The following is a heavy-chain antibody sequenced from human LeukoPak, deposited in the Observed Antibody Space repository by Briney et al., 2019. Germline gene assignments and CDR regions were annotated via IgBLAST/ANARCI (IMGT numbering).Heavy chain of an antibody. D-gene: IGHD5-18*01. CDR3: ARYSYGLYYFDS. CDR1: GYTFTNYG. V-gene: IGHV1-18*01. Sequence: GASVKVSCKASGYTFTNYGISWVRQAPGQGLEWMGWISDYNGITNYAQTFQGRVTMTTDTSTSTAYMELRSLGSDDTGVYYCARYSYGLYYFDSWGQGTLVTVSP. CDR2: ISDYNGIT. J-gene: IGHJ4*02.